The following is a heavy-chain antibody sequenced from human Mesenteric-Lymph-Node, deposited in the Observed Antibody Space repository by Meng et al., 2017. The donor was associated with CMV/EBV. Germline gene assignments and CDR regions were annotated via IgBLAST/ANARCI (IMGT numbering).Heavy chain of an antibody. CDR2: IYYRGRT. J-gene: IGHJ4*02. D-gene: IGHD4-23*01. CDR1: GGSISSSGYN. Sequence: SETLSLTCTVSGGSISSSGYNWGWIRQPPGEGLEWIGSIYYRGRTYYNPSLKSRVTMSIDTSKNQFSLKLSSVTAADTAVYYCASLNYGGNSKTDRWAASDYWGQGTLVTVSS. CDR3: ASLNYGGNSKTDRWAASDY. V-gene: IGHV4-39*01.